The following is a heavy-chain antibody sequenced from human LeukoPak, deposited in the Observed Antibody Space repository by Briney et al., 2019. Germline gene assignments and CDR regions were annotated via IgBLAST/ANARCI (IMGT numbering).Heavy chain of an antibody. V-gene: IGHV3-74*01. CDR3: AREGDGYNDAFDI. J-gene: IGHJ3*02. D-gene: IGHD5-24*01. CDR2: INSDGSST. Sequence: GGSLRLSCAASGLTFSSYWMHWVRQAPGKGLVGVSRINSDGSSTSYADSVKGRFTISRDNAKNTLYLQMNSLRAEDTAVYYCAREGDGYNDAFDIWGQGTMVTVSS. CDR1: GLTFSSYW.